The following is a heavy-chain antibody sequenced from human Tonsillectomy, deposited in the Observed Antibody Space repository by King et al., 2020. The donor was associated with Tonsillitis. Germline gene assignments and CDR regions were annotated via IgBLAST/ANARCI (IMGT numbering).Heavy chain of an antibody. CDR2: IYYSGST. J-gene: IGHJ3*02. CDR3: ARNYDGSGYFCAFDI. Sequence: QLQESGPGLVKPSETLSLTCTVSGGSISPYYWSWIRQPPGKGLERIGYIYYSGSTSYSHSLKSRVTIFVDTSKNQFSLQLSSVSAADTAVYYCARNYDGSGYFCAFDIWGQGTTVTVSS. CDR1: GGSISPYY. V-gene: IGHV4-59*01. D-gene: IGHD3-22*01.